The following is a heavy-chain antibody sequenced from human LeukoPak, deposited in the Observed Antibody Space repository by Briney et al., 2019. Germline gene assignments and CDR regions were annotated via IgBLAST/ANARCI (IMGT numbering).Heavy chain of an antibody. CDR2: ISGSSTYI. CDR1: GFTFGNYR. CDR3: ARDRGGNDGYGMDV. V-gene: IGHV3-21*01. J-gene: IGHJ6*02. Sequence: GGSLRLSCAASGFTFGNYRMNWVRQAPGKGLECVSAISGSSTYIYYADSLKGRFTISRDNAKNSLYLQMNSLRAEDTAVYYCARDRGGNDGYGMDVWGQGTTVTVSS. D-gene: IGHD4-23*01.